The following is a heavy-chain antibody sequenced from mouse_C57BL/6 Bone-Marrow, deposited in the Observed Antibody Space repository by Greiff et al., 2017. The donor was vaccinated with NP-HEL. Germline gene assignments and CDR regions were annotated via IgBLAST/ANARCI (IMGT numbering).Heavy chain of an antibody. V-gene: IGHV1-69*01. CDR3: ARDYYGSRPWFAY. CDR1: GYTFTSYW. CDR2: IDPSDSYT. Sequence: QVQLQQSGAELVMPGASVKLSCKASGYTFTSYWMHWVKQRPGQGLEWIGEIDPSDSYTNYNQKFKGKSTLTVDKSSSTAYMQLSSLTSEDSAVYYCARDYYGSRPWFAYWGQGTLVTVSA. D-gene: IGHD1-1*01. J-gene: IGHJ3*01.